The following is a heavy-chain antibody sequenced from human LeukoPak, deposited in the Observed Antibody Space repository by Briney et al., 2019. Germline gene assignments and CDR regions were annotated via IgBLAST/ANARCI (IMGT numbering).Heavy chain of an antibody. Sequence: GGSLRLSCAASGFTFSSYGMHWVRQAPGKGLEWVAFIRYDGSNKYYADSVKGRFTISRDNSKNTLYLQMNSLRAEDTAVYYCAKVDYYDSSGYYYYYYYYMDVWGKGTTVTVSS. CDR3: AKVDYYDSSGYYYYYYYYMDV. J-gene: IGHJ6*03. CDR2: IRYDGSNK. CDR1: GFTFSSYG. D-gene: IGHD3-22*01. V-gene: IGHV3-30*02.